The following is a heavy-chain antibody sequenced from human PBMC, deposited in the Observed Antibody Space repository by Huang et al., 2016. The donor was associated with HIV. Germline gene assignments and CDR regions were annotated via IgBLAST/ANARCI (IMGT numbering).Heavy chain of an antibody. Sequence: QVQLVESGGGEVQPGRSLRLSCSASGFFFGRYAMHWVRQAPGKGLGWVAFIAYDGRNKHYVESVKGRFTISRDNPKNTLYLQMNSLTTEDTAVYYCAKLAYDSSGSHTTLDYWGQGTLVTVSS. J-gene: IGHJ4*02. V-gene: IGHV3-30*18. CDR2: IAYDGRNK. CDR3: AKLAYDSSGSHTTLDY. D-gene: IGHD3-22*01. CDR1: GFFFGRYA.